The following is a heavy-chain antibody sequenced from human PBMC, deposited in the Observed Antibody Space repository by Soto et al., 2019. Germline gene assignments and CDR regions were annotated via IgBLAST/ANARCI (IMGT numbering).Heavy chain of an antibody. Sequence: EVQLLESGGGLVQPGGSLRLSCAASGFTFNTYSLSWVRQAPGKGLEWVSAISAGGGGTYYADSVKGRFTISRDNSNNTLHLQMDSLRAEDTAVYYCAKSVLNAWLATNRGDFELWGRGTLVTVSS. D-gene: IGHD6-19*01. V-gene: IGHV3-23*01. CDR2: ISAGGGGT. CDR1: GFTFNTYS. J-gene: IGHJ2*01. CDR3: AKSVLNAWLATNRGDFEL.